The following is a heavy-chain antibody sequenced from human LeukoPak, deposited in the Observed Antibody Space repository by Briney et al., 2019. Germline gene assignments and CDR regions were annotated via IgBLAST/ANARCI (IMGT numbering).Heavy chain of an antibody. CDR3: ASTHYDRSGYQEYFQH. CDR1: GYTLTNYA. V-gene: IGHV1-18*01. J-gene: IGHJ1*01. D-gene: IGHD3-22*01. CDR2: ISAYNGNT. Sequence: GASVKVSCKAAGYTLTNYAISWVRQAPGQGLEWMGWISAYNGNTNYAQKLQGRVTMTTDTSTSTAYMELRSLRSDDTAVYYCASTHYDRSGYQEYFQHWGQGTLVTVSS.